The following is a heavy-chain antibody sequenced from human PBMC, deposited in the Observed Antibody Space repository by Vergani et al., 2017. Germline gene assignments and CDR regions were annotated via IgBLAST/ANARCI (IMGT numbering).Heavy chain of an antibody. D-gene: IGHD4-11*01. CDR2: IDHTGRP. V-gene: IGHV4-34*01. J-gene: IGHJ6*03. CDR3: ARVNTETNGHLYYYYYMDV. Sequence: QVQLQQWGGGLLKPSETLSLTCVVNGWSFTSYHWTWIRQSPGEGLEWVGDIDHTGRPDYNPSPKSRLTMSVDKSRNQFSLTLNSVTATDTAIYFCARVNTETNGHLYYYYYMDVWGQGTAVTVS. CDR1: GWSFTSYH.